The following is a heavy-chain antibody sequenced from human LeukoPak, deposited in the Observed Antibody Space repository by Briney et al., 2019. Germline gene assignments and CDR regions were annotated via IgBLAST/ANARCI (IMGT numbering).Heavy chain of an antibody. Sequence: GALRLSCEASGYTFSGHGLTWVRQAPGRGLEGFPTINGAGDNTYYAETVKGRFTISRDNSKNTLYLQMHSLRAEDTAIYYCAKVSVCYGCYLDYWGQGTLVTVS. CDR2: INGAGDNT. V-gene: IGHV3-23*01. CDR3: AKVSVCYGCYLDY. CDR1: GYTFSGHG. D-gene: IGHD3-16*01. J-gene: IGHJ4*02.